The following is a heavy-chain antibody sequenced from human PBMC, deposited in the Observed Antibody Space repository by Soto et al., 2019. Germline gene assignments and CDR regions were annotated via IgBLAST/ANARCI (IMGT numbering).Heavy chain of an antibody. Sequence: QVQLVQSGAEVKKLGASVKVSCKASGYPFTAYYMHWLRQAPGQGLEWMGWFDSNSGGTNYAQRFKGRVTVTNDTSIIITSRELSSLGSDDTAVYYCARGDFDRSGNYNAGWFAPWGRGTLGAVSS. D-gene: IGHD3-22*01. CDR3: ARGDFDRSGNYNAGWFAP. CDR2: FDSNSGGT. J-gene: IGHJ5*02. V-gene: IGHV1-2*02. CDR1: GYPFTAYY.